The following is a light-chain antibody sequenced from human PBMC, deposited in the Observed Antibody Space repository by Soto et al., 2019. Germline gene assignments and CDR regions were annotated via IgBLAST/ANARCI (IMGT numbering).Light chain of an antibody. Sequence: DIQMTQSPSTLSASVGDRVTITCRASQTISSFLAWYQHKVGEAPKLLIAEASSLESGVPSRLSGSGSGTEFTLTISRLQPDDVATYYCQHYISFPWTFGQGTKVDIK. CDR3: QHYISFPWT. J-gene: IGKJ1*01. CDR2: EAS. CDR1: QTISSF. V-gene: IGKV1-5*01.